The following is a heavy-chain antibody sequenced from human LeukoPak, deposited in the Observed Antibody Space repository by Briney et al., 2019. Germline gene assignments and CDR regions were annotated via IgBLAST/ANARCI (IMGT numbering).Heavy chain of an antibody. J-gene: IGHJ3*02. Sequence: GGSLRLSCAASGFTVSSNYMSWVRQAPGKGLEWVSVIYSGGSTYYADSVKGRFTISRDNSKNTLYLQMNSLRAEDTAVYYCAREKSGWDAFDIWGQGTMVTVSS. V-gene: IGHV3-66*01. CDR3: AREKSGWDAFDI. CDR2: IYSGGST. D-gene: IGHD1-14*01. CDR1: GFTVSSNY.